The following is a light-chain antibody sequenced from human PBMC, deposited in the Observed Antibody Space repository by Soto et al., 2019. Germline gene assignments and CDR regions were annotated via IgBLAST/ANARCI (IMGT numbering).Light chain of an antibody. Sequence: QSVLTQPPSASGTPGQRVTISCSGSSSNIGSNTVNWYQQLPGTAPKLLIYSNNQRPSGVPDRFSGSKSGTSASLAISGLQSEDEADYYCAAWDDSLNGSPVVFGGGTQLTVL. CDR2: SNN. CDR3: AAWDDSLNGSPVV. J-gene: IGLJ2*01. CDR1: SSNIGSNT. V-gene: IGLV1-44*01.